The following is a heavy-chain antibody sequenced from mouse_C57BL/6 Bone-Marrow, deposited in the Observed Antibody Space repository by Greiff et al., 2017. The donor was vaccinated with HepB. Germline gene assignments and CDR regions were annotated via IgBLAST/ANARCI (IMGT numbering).Heavy chain of an antibody. D-gene: IGHD1-1*01. CDR3: ARGPYYYGSSYPYYFDY. Sequence: VQLQQPGAELVRPGSSVKLSCKASGYTFTSFWMHWVKQRPIQGLEWIVNIDPSDSETHYNQKFKDKATLTVDKSSSTAYMQLSSLTSEDSAVYYCARGPYYYGSSYPYYFDYWGQGTTLTVSS. V-gene: IGHV1-52*01. J-gene: IGHJ2*01. CDR2: IDPSDSET. CDR1: GYTFTSFW.